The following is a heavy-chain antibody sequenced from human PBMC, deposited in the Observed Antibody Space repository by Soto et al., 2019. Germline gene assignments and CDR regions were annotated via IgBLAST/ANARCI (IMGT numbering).Heavy chain of an antibody. V-gene: IGHV4-4*07. D-gene: IGHD3-3*01. Sequence: PSEALSLTCSASGGTISGYYWTWIRQPAGKGLEWIGRIYSSGNTKYNPSLPSRVTMSLDTSNNQFSLRLTSVTAADTAVYYCARGQRFSDWFDPWGQGTLVTVSS. CDR3: ARGQRFSDWFDP. CDR1: GGTISGYY. J-gene: IGHJ5*02. CDR2: IYSSGNT.